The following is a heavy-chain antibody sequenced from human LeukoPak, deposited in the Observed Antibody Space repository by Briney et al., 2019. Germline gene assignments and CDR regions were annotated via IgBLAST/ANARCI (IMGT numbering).Heavy chain of an antibody. Sequence: SETLSLTCTVSGGSVSSGSYYWSWIRQPPGKGLEWIGYIYYSGSTNYNPSLKSRVTISVDTSKNQFSLKLSSVTAADTAVYYCARAPAYSSSLLLDYWGQGTLVTVSS. J-gene: IGHJ4*02. V-gene: IGHV4-61*01. D-gene: IGHD6-6*01. CDR1: GGSVSSGSYY. CDR2: IYYSGST. CDR3: ARAPAYSSSLLLDY.